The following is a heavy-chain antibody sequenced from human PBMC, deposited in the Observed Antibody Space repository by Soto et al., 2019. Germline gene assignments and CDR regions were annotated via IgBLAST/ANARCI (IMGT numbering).Heavy chain of an antibody. J-gene: IGHJ5*02. V-gene: IGHV4-34*01. CDR2: INHSGST. CDR3: ARGGLRYFDWLESDFDP. CDR1: GGSFSGYY. Sequence: SETLSLTCAAYGGSFSGYYWSWIRQPPGKGLEWIGEINHSGSTNYNPSLKSRVTISVDTSKNQFSLKLSSVTAADTAVYYCARGGLRYFDWLESDFDPWGQGTLVTVSS. D-gene: IGHD3-9*01.